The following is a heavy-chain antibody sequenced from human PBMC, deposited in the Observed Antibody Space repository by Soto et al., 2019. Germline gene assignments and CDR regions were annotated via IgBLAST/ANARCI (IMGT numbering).Heavy chain of an antibody. CDR1: GFRFSNYN. V-gene: IGHV3-48*01. J-gene: IGHJ3*02. Sequence: EVQLVESGGGLVQPGGSLRLSCEASGFRFSNYNMNWVRQTPGKGLEWVSFISSSSSTIYYADSVKGRFTISRDNAKNSLDLQMNSLTADDTAMYYCARHPSGAIDTWGQGTMVTVSS. D-gene: IGHD2-15*01. CDR2: ISSSSSTI. CDR3: ARHPSGAIDT.